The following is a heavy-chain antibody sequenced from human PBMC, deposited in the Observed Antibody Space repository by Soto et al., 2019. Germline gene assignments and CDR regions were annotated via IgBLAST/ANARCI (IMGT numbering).Heavy chain of an antibody. CDR2: ISGSGGST. D-gene: IGHD5-12*01. V-gene: IGHV3-23*01. CDR3: EKGPTSGYDYTLFDY. Sequence: GGSLRLSCAASGFTFSSYAMSWVRQAPGKGLEWVSAISGSGGSTYYADSVKGRFTISRDNSKNTLYLQMNSLRAEDTAVYYCEKGPTSGYDYTLFDYWGQGTLVTVYS. J-gene: IGHJ4*02. CDR1: GFTFSSYA.